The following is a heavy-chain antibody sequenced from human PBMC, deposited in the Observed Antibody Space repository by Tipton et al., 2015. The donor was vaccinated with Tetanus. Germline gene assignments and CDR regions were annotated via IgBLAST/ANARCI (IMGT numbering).Heavy chain of an antibody. J-gene: IGHJ4*02. CDR3: GVLVRGVLLTRVIEH. CDR2: ISSTSSYI. Sequence: SLRLSCEVSGFIFSSYTMNWVRQAPGKGLEWVASISSTSSYIYYADSLKGRFTISRDNAKNSLYLQMNSLRAEDTAVYYCGVLVRGVLLTRVIEHWGRGTLVAVSS. D-gene: IGHD3-10*01. CDR1: GFIFSSYT. V-gene: IGHV3-21*04.